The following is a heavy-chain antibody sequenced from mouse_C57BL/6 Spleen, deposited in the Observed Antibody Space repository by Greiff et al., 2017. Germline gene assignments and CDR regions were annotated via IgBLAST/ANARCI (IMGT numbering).Heavy chain of an antibody. Sequence: VQLKESGPGLVKPSQSLSLTCSVTGYSITSGYYWNWIRQFPGNKLEWMGYISYDGSNNYNPSLKNRSSITRDTSKNQFFLKLNSVTTEGTATYYCARESYYYGSSYGSYWGQGTTLTVSS. CDR1: GYSITSGYY. CDR3: ARESYYYGSSYGSY. D-gene: IGHD1-1*01. CDR2: ISYDGSN. V-gene: IGHV3-6*01. J-gene: IGHJ2*01.